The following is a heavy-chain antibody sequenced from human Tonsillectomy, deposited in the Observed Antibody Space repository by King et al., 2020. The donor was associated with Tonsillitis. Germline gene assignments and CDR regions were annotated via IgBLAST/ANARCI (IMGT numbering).Heavy chain of an antibody. CDR1: GYTFTSYY. V-gene: IGHV1-46*03. D-gene: IGHD3-16*02. J-gene: IGHJ3*02. Sequence: QLVQSGAEVKKPGASVKVSCKASGYTFTSYYMHWVRQAPGQGLEWMGIINPSGGSTSYAQKFQGRVTMNRDTSTSTVYLELSSLRSEDTAVYYCAKGGSSRYDAFDIWGQGTMVAVSS. CDR3: AKGGSSRYDAFDI. CDR2: INPSGGST.